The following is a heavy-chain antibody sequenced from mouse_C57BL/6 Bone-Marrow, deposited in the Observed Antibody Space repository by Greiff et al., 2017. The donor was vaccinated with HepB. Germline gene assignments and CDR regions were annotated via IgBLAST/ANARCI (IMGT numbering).Heavy chain of an antibody. V-gene: IGHV10-1*01. J-gene: IGHJ1*03. D-gene: IGHD1-1*01. Sequence: EVKLVESGGGLVQPKGSLKLSCAASGFSFNTYAMNWVRQAPGKGLEWVARIRSKSNNYATYYADSVKDRFTISRDDSESMLYLQMNNLKTEDTAMYYCVRPYYGSTYFDVWGTGTTVTVSS. CDR3: VRPYYGSTYFDV. CDR1: GFSFNTYA. CDR2: IRSKSNNYAT.